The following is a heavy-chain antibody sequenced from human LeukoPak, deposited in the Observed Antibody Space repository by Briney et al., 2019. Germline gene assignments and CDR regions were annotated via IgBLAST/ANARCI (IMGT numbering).Heavy chain of an antibody. V-gene: IGHV4-59*01. CDR3: ARVSGSYWDWFDP. CDR1: GGSISSYY. CDR2: IYYSGST. J-gene: IGHJ5*02. Sequence: SETLSLTCTVSGGSISSYYWSWIRQPPGKGLKWIGYIYYSGSTNYNPSLKSRVTISVDTSKNQFSLKLSSVTAADTAVYYCARVSGSYWDWFDPWGQGTLVTVSS. D-gene: IGHD3-10*01.